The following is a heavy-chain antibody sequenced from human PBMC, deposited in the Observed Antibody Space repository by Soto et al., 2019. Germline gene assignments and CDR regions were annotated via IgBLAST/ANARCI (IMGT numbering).Heavy chain of an antibody. D-gene: IGHD3-10*01. CDR2: ISGSSTYV. CDR3: SGGGGYYYGSGTDAFDV. CDR1: GFTFSNYI. V-gene: IGHV3-21*01. Sequence: EVQLLESGGGLVKPGGSLRLSCAASGFTFSNYIMNWVRQPPGQGLEWVASISGSSTYVYYADSLKGRIAISRDNAKNPLSLELNTLRVEDTAVYYCSGGGGYYYGSGTDAFDVWGQGTLVTVSS. J-gene: IGHJ3*01.